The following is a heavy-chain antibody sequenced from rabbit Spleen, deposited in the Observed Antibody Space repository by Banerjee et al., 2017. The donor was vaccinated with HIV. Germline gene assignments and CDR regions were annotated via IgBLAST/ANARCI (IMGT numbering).Heavy chain of an antibody. D-gene: IGHD2-1*01. J-gene: IGHJ4*01. CDR2: IDPVFDRT. CDR1: GIDFSSYYY. CDR3: VRDSYDDYGDSLNL. Sequence: QEQLVESGGGLVQPEGSLTLTCKASGIDFSSYYYMCWVRQAPGKGLEWIGYIDPVFDRTYYASWVNGRFTVSSHNAQNTLYLQLNSLTAADTATYFCVRDSYDDYGDSLNLWGPGTLVTVS. V-gene: IGHV1S43*01.